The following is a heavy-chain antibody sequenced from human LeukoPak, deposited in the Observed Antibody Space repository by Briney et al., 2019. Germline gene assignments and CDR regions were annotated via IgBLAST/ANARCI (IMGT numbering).Heavy chain of an antibody. D-gene: IGHD1-26*01. Sequence: SETLSLTCAVFGTSFSDSYWSWIRQSPGRGLEWIGEINYGGTTNYNPSLKSRVTMSMDTSKKQFSLRLSSVTAADTAVYYCAREACYSGNCDAFDIWRQGTLVTVSS. CDR1: GTSFSDSY. J-gene: IGHJ3*02. CDR2: INYGGTT. V-gene: IGHV4-34*01. CDR3: AREACYSGNCDAFDI.